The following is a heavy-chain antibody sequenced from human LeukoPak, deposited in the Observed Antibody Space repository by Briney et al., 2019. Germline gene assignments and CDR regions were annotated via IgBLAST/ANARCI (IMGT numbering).Heavy chain of an antibody. CDR3: ARPALDYYDSSGYIGGFDY. J-gene: IGHJ4*02. Sequence: ASVEVSCKASGGTFSSYAISWVRQAPGQGLEWMGGIIPIFGTANYAQKFQGRVTITADESTSTAYMELSSLRSEDTAVYYCARPALDYYDSSGYIGGFDYWGQGTLVTVSS. V-gene: IGHV1-69*13. D-gene: IGHD3-22*01. CDR1: GGTFSSYA. CDR2: IIPIFGTA.